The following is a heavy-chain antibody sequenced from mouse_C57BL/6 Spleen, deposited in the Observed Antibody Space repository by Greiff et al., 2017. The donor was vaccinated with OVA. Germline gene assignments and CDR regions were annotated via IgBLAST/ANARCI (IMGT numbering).Heavy chain of an antibody. J-gene: IGHJ4*01. V-gene: IGHV5-6*01. D-gene: IGHD2-3*01. CDR2: ISSGGSYT. CDR1: GFTFSSYG. Sequence: VQLKESGGDLVKPGGSLKLSCAASGFTFSSYGMSWVRQTPDKRLEWVATISSGGSYTYYPDSVKGRFTISRDNAKNTLYLQMSSLKSEDTAMYYCARQEGYYPYYYAMDYWGQGTSVTVSS. CDR3: ARQEGYYPYYYAMDY.